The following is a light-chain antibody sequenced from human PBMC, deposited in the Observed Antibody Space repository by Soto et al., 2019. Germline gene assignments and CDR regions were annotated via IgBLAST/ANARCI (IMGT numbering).Light chain of an antibody. V-gene: IGKV1-39*01. CDR2: AAS. Sequence: DIQMTQSPSSLSASVGDRVTITCRASQSISSYLYWYQQKPGKAPKLLINAASSLQSGVPSRFSGSASGTDFTLTISSLQPEDFATYYCQQSYSTPPYTFGQGTKLEIK. J-gene: IGKJ2*01. CDR3: QQSYSTPPYT. CDR1: QSISSY.